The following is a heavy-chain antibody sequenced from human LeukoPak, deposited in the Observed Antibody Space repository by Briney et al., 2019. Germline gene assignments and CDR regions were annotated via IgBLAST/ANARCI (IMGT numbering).Heavy chain of an antibody. CDR3: AQGGRSSWHEYFQH. Sequence: PSETLSLTCTVSGGSISSSSYYWGWIRQPPGKGLEWIGSIYYSGSTYYNPSLKSRVTISVDTSKNQFSLKLSSVTAADTAVYYCAQGGRSSWHEYFQHWGQGTLVTVSS. V-gene: IGHV4-39*07. CDR1: GGSISSSSYY. J-gene: IGHJ1*01. CDR2: IYYSGST. D-gene: IGHD6-13*01.